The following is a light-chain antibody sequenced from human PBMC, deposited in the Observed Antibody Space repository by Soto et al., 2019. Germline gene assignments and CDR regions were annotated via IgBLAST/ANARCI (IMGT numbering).Light chain of an antibody. J-gene: IGLJ3*02. Sequence: QSALTQPASVSGSPGQSITISCTGTINDVGGYNFVSWYQQYPGKVPKLIIHQVSDRPSGISHRFSGSKSGNTASLTISGLQAEDEADYYCCSLTSGPGWVFGGGTKLTVL. V-gene: IGLV2-14*01. CDR1: INDVGGYNF. CDR2: QVS. CDR3: CSLTSGPGWV.